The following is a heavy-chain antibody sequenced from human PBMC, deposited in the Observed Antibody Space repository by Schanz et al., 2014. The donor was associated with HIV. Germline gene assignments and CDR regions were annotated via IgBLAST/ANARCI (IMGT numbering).Heavy chain of an antibody. J-gene: IGHJ4*02. D-gene: IGHD1-1*01. CDR2: IYFSGST. CDR3: VVGHNHDF. Sequence: WTWIRQPPGKGLEWIGYIYFSGSTYLNPSLKSRVTILVDTSKNQFSLKLTSLTAADTAVYYCVVGHNHDFWGQGTLVAVSS. V-gene: IGHV4-59*01.